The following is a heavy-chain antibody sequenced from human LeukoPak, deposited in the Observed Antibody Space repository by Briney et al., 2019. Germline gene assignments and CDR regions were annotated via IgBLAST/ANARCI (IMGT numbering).Heavy chain of an antibody. CDR1: GGTFSSYA. D-gene: IGHD6-19*01. CDR2: IIPILGIA. V-gene: IGHV1-69*04. CDR3: ARDLGQWLDFYYYGMDV. J-gene: IGHJ6*02. Sequence: ASVKVSCKASGGTFSSYAISWVRQAPGQGLEWMGRIIPILGIANYAQKFQGRVTITADKSTSTAYMELSSLRSDDTAVYYCARDLGQWLDFYYYGMDVWGQGTTVTVSS.